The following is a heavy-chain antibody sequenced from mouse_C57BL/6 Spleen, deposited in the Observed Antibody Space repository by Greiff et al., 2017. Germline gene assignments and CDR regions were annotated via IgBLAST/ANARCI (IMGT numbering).Heavy chain of an antibody. CDR1: GYSFTDYN. CDR3: ARGNYYGSSPYYAMDY. J-gene: IGHJ4*01. V-gene: IGHV1-39*01. Sequence: EVQLVESGPELVKPGASVKISCKASGYSFTDYNMNWVKQSNGKSLEWIGVINPNYGTTSYNQKFKGKATLTVDQSSSTAYMQLNSLTSEDSAVYYCARGNYYGSSPYYAMDYWGQGTSVTVSS. D-gene: IGHD1-1*01. CDR2: INPNYGTT.